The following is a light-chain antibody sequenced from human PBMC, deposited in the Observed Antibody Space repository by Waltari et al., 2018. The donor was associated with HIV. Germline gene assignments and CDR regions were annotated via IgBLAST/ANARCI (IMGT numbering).Light chain of an antibody. V-gene: IGLV3-1*01. CDR1: QLGDNY. CDR2: QDN. CDR3: QAWDTSTAGV. J-gene: IGLJ1*01. Sequence: SYELIQPPSVSVSPGQTATITCSGDQLGDNYVCWYQHKPGRSPVLVMYQDNRRPSGIPARFSGSNSGNTATLTISGTQAMDEADYYCQAWDTSTAGVFGTGTKVTVL.